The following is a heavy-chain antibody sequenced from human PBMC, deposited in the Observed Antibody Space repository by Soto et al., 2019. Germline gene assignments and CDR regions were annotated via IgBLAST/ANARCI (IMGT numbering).Heavy chain of an antibody. J-gene: IGHJ6*02. Sequence: PSETLSLTCTVSGGSISSYYWSWIRQPPGKGLEWIGYIYYSGSTNYNPSLKSRVTISVDTSKNQFSLKLSSVTAADTAVYYCASIMEEYYDLPSRLDVWGQGTTVTVSS. D-gene: IGHD3-3*01. CDR2: IYYSGST. CDR3: ASIMEEYYDLPSRLDV. V-gene: IGHV4-59*01. CDR1: GGSISSYY.